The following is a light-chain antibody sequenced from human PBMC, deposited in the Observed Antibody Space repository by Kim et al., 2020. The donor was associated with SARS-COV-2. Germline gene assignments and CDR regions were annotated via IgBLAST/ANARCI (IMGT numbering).Light chain of an antibody. CDR1: SLRSYY. CDR2: GKN. V-gene: IGLV3-19*01. J-gene: IGLJ2*01. Sequence: SSELTQDPAVSVALGQTVRITCQGDSLRSYYATWYQQKPGQAPILVIYGKNNRPSGNPDRFSGSSSGNTASLTITGTQAGGEADYYCNSRDSNDNVVFGG. CDR3: NSRDSNDNVV.